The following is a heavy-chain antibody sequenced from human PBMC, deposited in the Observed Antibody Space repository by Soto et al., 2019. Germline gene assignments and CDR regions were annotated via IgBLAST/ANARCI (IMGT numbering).Heavy chain of an antibody. J-gene: IGHJ6*02. CDR2: IYPGDSDT. D-gene: IGHD3-10*01. V-gene: IGHV5-51*01. Sequence: GASLKISCKGSGYSSTSYWIGWVRQMPGKGLEWMGIIYPGDSDTRYSPSFQGQVTISADKSISTAYLQWSSLKASDTAMYYCAGGGVRGVITRTRDYYGMDVWGQGTTVTVSS. CDR1: GYSSTSYW. CDR3: AGGGVRGVITRTRDYYGMDV.